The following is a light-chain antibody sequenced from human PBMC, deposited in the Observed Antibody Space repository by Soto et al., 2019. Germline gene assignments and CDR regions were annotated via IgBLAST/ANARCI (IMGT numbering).Light chain of an antibody. CDR1: QSISSW. CDR3: QQGHSNPIT. CDR2: DAS. V-gene: IGKV1-5*01. Sequence: DIQMTQSPSTLSASVGDRVPITCRASQSISSWLAWYQQKPGKAPKLLIYDASSLQSGVPSRFSGSGSGTDFTLTISSLQPEDFATYYCQQGHSNPITLGQGTRPEIK. J-gene: IGKJ5*01.